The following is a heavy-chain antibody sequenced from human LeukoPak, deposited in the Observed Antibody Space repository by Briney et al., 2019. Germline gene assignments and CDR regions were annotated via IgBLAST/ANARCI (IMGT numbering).Heavy chain of an antibody. Sequence: SETLSLTCAVYGGSFSGYYWSWIRQPPGKGLEWIGEINHSGSTNYNPSLKGRVTISVDTSKNQFSLKLSSVTAADTAVYYCARGRVLRFLEWSDFDYWGQGTLVTVSS. CDR2: INHSGST. J-gene: IGHJ4*02. D-gene: IGHD3-3*01. CDR3: ARGRVLRFLEWSDFDY. CDR1: GGSFSGYY. V-gene: IGHV4-34*01.